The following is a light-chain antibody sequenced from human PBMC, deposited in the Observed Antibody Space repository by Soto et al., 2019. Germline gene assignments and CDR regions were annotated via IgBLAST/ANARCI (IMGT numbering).Light chain of an antibody. CDR2: AAS. CDR1: RGISNY. Sequence: DIYLTQSPSSLSASVGDRVTITCRASRGISNYFAWYQQKPGKVPQLLIYAASSLQSGVPSRFGGGGSGTAFTLTITSLQPEDVATYYCQHYFSAPGTFGQGTKVEIK. V-gene: IGKV1-27*01. CDR3: QHYFSAPGT. J-gene: IGKJ1*01.